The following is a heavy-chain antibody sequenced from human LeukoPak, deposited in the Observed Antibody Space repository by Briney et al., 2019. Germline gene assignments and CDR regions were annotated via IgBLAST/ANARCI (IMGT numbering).Heavy chain of an antibody. V-gene: IGHV4-39*01. J-gene: IGHJ4*02. CDR3: ARRRVAAAGNEFDY. CDR2: INYGGST. Sequence: ASETLSLTCTVSGGSISSRSCHWGWIRQPPGKGLEWIGSINYGGSTYYNPSLQSRITISVDTSKNQFSLKLSSAAATDTAVYYCARRRVAAAGNEFDYWGQGTPVTVSS. D-gene: IGHD6-13*01. CDR1: GGSISSRSCH.